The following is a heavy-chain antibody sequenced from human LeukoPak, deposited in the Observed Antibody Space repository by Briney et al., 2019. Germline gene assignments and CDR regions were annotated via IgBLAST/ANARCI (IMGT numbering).Heavy chain of an antibody. J-gene: IGHJ4*02. CDR3: AGDPMVVDY. CDR1: GGSFSGYY. D-gene: IGHD2-15*01. V-gene: IGHV4-34*01. Sequence: SETLSLTCAVYGGSFSGYYWSWIRRPPGKGLEGIGEINHSGATNYNPSLKSRVTISVDTSKNQFSLKLSSVTAADTAVYYCAGDPMVVDYWGQGTLVTVSS. CDR2: INHSGAT.